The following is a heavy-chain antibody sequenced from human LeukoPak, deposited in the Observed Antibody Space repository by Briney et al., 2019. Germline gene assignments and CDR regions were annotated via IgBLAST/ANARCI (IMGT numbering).Heavy chain of an antibody. V-gene: IGHV4-39*02. Sequence: SETLSLTCTVSGGSISSRSYYWGWIRQPPGKGLEGIGSIYYSGSTYYNPSLKSRVTISVDTSKNHFSLKLSSVTAADTAVYYCARTNYDFWSGYYTGGDFDYWGQGTLVTVSS. J-gene: IGHJ4*02. CDR1: GGSISSRSYY. CDR2: IYYSGST. D-gene: IGHD3-3*01. CDR3: ARTNYDFWSGYYTGGDFDY.